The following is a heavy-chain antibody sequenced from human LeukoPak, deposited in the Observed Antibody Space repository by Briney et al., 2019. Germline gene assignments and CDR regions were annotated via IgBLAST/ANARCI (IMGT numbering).Heavy chain of an antibody. V-gene: IGHV3-7*01. J-gene: IGHJ4*02. CDR1: GFPFSSYW. CDR2: IKQDGSKK. Sequence: GGSLRLSCVASGFPFSSYWMTWVRQAPGKGLEWVANIKQDGSKKSYVDSVKGRFTISRDNAKNSLYLQMNSLRAEDTAIYYCANLYDSSGYPTYYFDYWGQGTLVTVSS. CDR3: ANLYDSSGYPTYYFDY. D-gene: IGHD3-22*01.